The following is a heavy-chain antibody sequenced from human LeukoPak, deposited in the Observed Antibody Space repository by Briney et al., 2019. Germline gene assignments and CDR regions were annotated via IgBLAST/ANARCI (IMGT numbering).Heavy chain of an antibody. CDR3: ARAGGLVAGGDY. D-gene: IGHD6-19*01. CDR1: GGTFSSYA. J-gene: IGHJ4*02. V-gene: IGHV1-8*02. CDR2: MNPNSGNT. Sequence: GASVKVSCKASGGTFSSYAISWVRQATGQGLEWMGWMNPNSGNTGYAQKFQGRVTMTRNTSISTAYMELSSLRSEDTAVYYCARAGGLVAGGDYWGQGTLVTVSS.